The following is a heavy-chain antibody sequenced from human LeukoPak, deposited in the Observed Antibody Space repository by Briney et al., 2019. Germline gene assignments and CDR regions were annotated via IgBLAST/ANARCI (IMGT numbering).Heavy chain of an antibody. V-gene: IGHV1-2*02. CDR3: ARALHPAGLDI. CDR1: GYTLTAYY. CDR2: FNPNSGGT. J-gene: IGHJ3*02. Sequence: GASVKVSCKASGYTLTAYYIHWVRQAPGHGLEWMGWFNPNSGGTNYAQNFQGRVTMTRDTSISTDYMDLSRLRSDDTAVYYCARALHPAGLDIWGQGTMVTVSS.